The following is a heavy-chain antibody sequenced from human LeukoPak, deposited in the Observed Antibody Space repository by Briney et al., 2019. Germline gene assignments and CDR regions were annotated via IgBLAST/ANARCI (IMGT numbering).Heavy chain of an antibody. V-gene: IGHV3-7*01. J-gene: IGHJ4*02. CDR3: ATSYDSSGCD. Sequence: GGSLRLSCAASGFTFSSFWMAWVRQAPGKGLEWVANIKPDGSLQFYGDSVKGRFTISRDNAKNSLYLQMNNLRAEDTALYYCATSYDSSGCDWGQGTLVTVSS. CDR1: GFTFSSFW. CDR2: IKPDGSLQ. D-gene: IGHD3-22*01.